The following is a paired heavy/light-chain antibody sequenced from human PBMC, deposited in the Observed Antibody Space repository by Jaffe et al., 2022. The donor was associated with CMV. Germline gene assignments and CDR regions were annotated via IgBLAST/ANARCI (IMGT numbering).Light chain of an antibody. V-gene: IGKV1-5*03. CDR3: QQYNSYPWT. CDR1: HSISNR. CDR2: QAS. J-gene: IGKJ1*01. Sequence: DIQMTQSPSTLSASVGDGVTITCRASHSISNRLAWYQQKPGRAPKVLIYQASNLESGVPSRFSSGSGSGTEFTLTISSLQPDDFATYYCQQYNSYPWTFGQGTKVEIK.
Heavy chain of an antibody. V-gene: IGHV3-23*04. D-gene: IGHD6-13*01. CDR3: AKSGSSWYWFDS. CDR1: RFTFSSYA. CDR2: ISGSGGST. J-gene: IGHJ5*01. Sequence: EVQLVESGGGLVQPGGSLRLSCAASRFTFSSYAMNWVRQAPGKGLEWVSSISGSGGSTYYADSVQGRFTISRDNSKNTLYMHMNSLRAEDTAVYYCAKSGSSWYWFDSWGQGTLVTVSS.